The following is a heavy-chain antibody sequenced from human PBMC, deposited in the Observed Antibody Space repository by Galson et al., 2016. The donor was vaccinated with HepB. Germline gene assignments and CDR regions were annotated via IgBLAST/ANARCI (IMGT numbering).Heavy chain of an antibody. CDR1: GDSVSSGGY. V-gene: IGHV4-30-2*01. D-gene: IGHD4-17*01. J-gene: IGHJ5*02. Sequence: TLSLTCTVSGDSVSSGGYWSWIRQPPGKGLEWIGYIYQSGTTYYNPSLKSRVTISVSTSKNQFSLKLSSVTAADTAVYYCVRYDGDSGWFDPWGQGTLVTVSS. CDR2: IYQSGTT. CDR3: VRYDGDSGWFDP.